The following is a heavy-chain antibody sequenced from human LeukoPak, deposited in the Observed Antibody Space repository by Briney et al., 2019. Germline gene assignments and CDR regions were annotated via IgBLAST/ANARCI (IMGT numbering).Heavy chain of an antibody. Sequence: SETLSLTCTVSGGFISSYYWSWIRQPAGKGLEWIGRIHSSGSTNYNPSLKSRVTMSVDTSKNQFSLKLSSVTAADTAVYYCARGPYCGGDCSFDYWGQGTLLVTVSS. CDR2: IHSSGST. V-gene: IGHV4-4*07. CDR1: GGFISSYY. CDR3: ARGPYCGGDCSFDY. D-gene: IGHD2-21*01. J-gene: IGHJ4*02.